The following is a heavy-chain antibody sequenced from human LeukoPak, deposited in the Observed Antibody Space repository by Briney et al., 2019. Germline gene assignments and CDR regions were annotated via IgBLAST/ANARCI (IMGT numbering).Heavy chain of an antibody. V-gene: IGHV3-72*01. Sequence: GGSLRLSCVVSGFTFSDHDMDWVRQAPGKGLEWVGRTRNKANSYTTEYAASVKGRFTISRDDSKNSLYLQMNSLTPEDTAVYYCSRDMFDSGSYYFDYWGQGTLVTVSS. CDR2: TRNKANSYTT. CDR3: SRDMFDSGSYYFDY. CDR1: GFTFSDHD. J-gene: IGHJ4*02. D-gene: IGHD3-10*01.